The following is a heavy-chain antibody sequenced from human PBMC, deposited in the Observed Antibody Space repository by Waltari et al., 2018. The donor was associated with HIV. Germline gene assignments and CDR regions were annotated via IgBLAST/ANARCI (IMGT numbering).Heavy chain of an antibody. V-gene: IGHV1-3*01. CDR1: GYTFTSYA. CDR3: ARDRYSSSWVADYGMDV. CDR2: INAGNGNT. J-gene: IGHJ6*02. D-gene: IGHD6-13*01. Sequence: QVQLVQSGAEVKKPGASVKVSCKASGYTFTSYAMHWVRQAPGQRLEWMGWINAGNGNTKYSQKFQGRVTITRDTSASTAYMELSSLRSEDTAVYYCARDRYSSSWVADYGMDVWGQGTTVTVSS.